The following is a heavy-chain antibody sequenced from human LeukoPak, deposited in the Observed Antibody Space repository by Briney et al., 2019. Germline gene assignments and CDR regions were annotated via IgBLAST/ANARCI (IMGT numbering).Heavy chain of an antibody. CDR2: INPNSGGT. Sequence: GASVKVSCKASGYTFTGYYMHWVRQAPGQGLEWMGRINPNSGGTNYAQKFRGRVTMTRDTSISTAYMELSSLRSDDTAVFYCARRIAAAGHFDYWGQGTLVTVSS. D-gene: IGHD6-13*01. J-gene: IGHJ4*02. CDR3: ARRIAAAGHFDY. V-gene: IGHV1-2*06. CDR1: GYTFTGYY.